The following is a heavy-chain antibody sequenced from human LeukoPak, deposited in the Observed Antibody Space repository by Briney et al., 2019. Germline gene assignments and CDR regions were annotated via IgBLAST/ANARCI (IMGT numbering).Heavy chain of an antibody. CDR1: GYSISSSYY. CDR3: ARGSQFYSYPNWFDP. J-gene: IGHJ5*02. Sequence: SETLSLTCAVSGYSISSSYYWGWVRQPPGKGLEWIGEINHSGSTNYNPSLKSRVTISVDTSKNQSSLKLSSVTAADTAVYYCARGSQFYSYPNWFDPWGQGTLVTVSS. V-gene: IGHV4-38-2*01. D-gene: IGHD5-18*01. CDR2: INHSGST.